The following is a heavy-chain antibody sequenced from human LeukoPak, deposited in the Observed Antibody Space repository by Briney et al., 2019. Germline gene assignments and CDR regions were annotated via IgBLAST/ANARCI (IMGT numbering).Heavy chain of an antibody. CDR3: AKDRSQLIDYFDY. V-gene: IGHV3-30*18. Sequence: GGSRRLSGAASGLPFSSYGMPWVRQAPGKGLEWVAVISYDGSNKYYADSVKGRFTISRDNSKNTLYLQMNSLRAEDTAVYHCAKDRSQLIDYFDYWGQGTLVTVSS. D-gene: IGHD1-1*01. CDR1: GLPFSSYG. J-gene: IGHJ4*02. CDR2: ISYDGSNK.